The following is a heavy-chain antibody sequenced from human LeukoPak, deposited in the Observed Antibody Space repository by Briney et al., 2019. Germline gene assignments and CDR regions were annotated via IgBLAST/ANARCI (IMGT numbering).Heavy chain of an antibody. V-gene: IGHV3-7*03. Sequence: GGSLRLSCVVSGFSFGNYWMSWIRQAPGKGLEWVANVKQDGSEKDYVDSVKGRFTISRDNAKNSLSLQLSSLRAADTAVYYCVRVYGSSSGKNAFDIWGQGTMVTVSS. CDR2: VKQDGSEK. J-gene: IGHJ3*02. D-gene: IGHD6-6*01. CDR1: GFSFGNYW. CDR3: VRVYGSSSGKNAFDI.